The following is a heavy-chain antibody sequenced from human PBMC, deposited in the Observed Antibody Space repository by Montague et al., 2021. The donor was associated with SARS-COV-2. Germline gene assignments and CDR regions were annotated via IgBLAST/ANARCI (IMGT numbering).Heavy chain of an antibody. J-gene: IGHJ4*02. V-gene: IGHV6-1*01. CDR2: TYYRSKWYT. CDR1: GDSVSSHRAA. CDR3: AREGTVPGPRGIYFDD. Sequence: CAISGDSVSSHRAASNWNRQPPSGGLEWLGRTYYRSKWYTDYAPSVKTRITITPDTSNNQFSLHLNSVTPGDTAVYYCAREGTVPGPRGIYFDDWGQGTLVTVSS. D-gene: IGHD1-1*01.